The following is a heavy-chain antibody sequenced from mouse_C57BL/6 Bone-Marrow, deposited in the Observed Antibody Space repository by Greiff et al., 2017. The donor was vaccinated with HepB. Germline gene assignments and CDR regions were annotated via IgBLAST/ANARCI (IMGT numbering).Heavy chain of an antibody. Sequence: QVQLQQSGPGLVQPSQSLSITCTASGFSLTSYGVHWVRQSPGKGLEWLGVIWRGGSTDYNAAFLYRLCITKYNSTSQVFLKMNRPQADDTAIYYCAKNFPYYYGSSLAYWGQGTLVTVSA. D-gene: IGHD1-1*01. CDR3: AKNFPYYYGSSLAY. CDR2: IWRGGST. J-gene: IGHJ3*01. V-gene: IGHV2-5*01. CDR1: GFSLTSYG.